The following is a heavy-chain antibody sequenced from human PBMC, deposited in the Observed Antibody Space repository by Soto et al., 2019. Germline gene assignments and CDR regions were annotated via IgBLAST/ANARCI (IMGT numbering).Heavy chain of an antibody. D-gene: IGHD6-13*01. CDR2: INPNSGGT. J-gene: IGHJ4*02. Sequence: ASVKVSCKASGYSFAGYYIHWVRQAPGQGLEWMGWINPNSGGTNYAQKFQGRVTMTRDTSISTAYMQLSRLRSDDTATYYCGRVLSPASAGVIDSWGQGTLVTVSS. V-gene: IGHV1-2*02. CDR1: GYSFAGYY. CDR3: GRVLSPASAGVIDS.